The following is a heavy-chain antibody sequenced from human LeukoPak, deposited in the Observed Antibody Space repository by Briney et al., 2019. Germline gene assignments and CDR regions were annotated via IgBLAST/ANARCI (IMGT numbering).Heavy chain of an antibody. D-gene: IGHD3-10*01. J-gene: IGHJ6*02. CDR1: GYTVTELS. CDR3: ATDMGDYGMDV. CDR2: FDPEDGET. Sequence: ASVKVSCKVSGYTVTELSMHWVRQAPGKGLEWMGGFDPEDGETIYAQKFQGRVTMTEDASTDTAYMELSSLRSEDTAVYYCATDMGDYGMDVWGQGTTVTVSS. V-gene: IGHV1-24*01.